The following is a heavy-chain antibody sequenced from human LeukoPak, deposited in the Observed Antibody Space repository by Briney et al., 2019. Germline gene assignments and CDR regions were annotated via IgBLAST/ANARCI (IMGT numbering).Heavy chain of an antibody. V-gene: IGHV3-49*03. J-gene: IGHJ4*02. CDR2: IRSKAYGGTT. CDR3: TSGYCSSTSCSKFDY. Sequence: GSLRLSCTASGFTFGDYAMSWFRQAPGKGLEWVGFIRSKAYGGTTEYAASVKGRFTISRDDSKSIAYLQMNSLKTEDTAVYYCTSGYCSSTSCSKFDYWGQGTLVTVSS. D-gene: IGHD2-2*01. CDR1: GFTFGDYA.